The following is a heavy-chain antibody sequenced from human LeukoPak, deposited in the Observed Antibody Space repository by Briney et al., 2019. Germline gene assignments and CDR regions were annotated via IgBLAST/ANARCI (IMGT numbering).Heavy chain of an antibody. CDR1: IGSISISSYY. V-gene: IGHV4-39*01. J-gene: IGHJ3*02. CDR3: ARPGCSSTSCYLLPYAFEI. Sequence: PSETLSLTCTVSIGSISISSYYWAWIRQPPGKGLEWIGSINYSGSTYYNPSLKSRVTISVDTSKNQFSLKLSSVTAADTAVYYCARPGCSSTSCYLLPYAFEIWGQGTMVSVS. D-gene: IGHD2-2*01. CDR2: INYSGST.